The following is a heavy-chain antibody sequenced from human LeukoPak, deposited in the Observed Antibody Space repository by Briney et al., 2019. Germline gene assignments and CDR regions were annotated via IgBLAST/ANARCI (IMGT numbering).Heavy chain of an antibody. CDR1: GYTFTGYY. CDR2: IYPNSGAT. J-gene: IGHJ4*02. CDR3: GTLLSNGPFDY. Sequence: ASVKVSCXASGYTFTGYYMHWVRQAPGQGLEWVGYIYPNSGATKYAQKFQGRVTMTRDTSINTAYMELSGLRSDDTAVYYCGTLLSNGPFDYWGQGSLVTVSS. V-gene: IGHV1-2*02.